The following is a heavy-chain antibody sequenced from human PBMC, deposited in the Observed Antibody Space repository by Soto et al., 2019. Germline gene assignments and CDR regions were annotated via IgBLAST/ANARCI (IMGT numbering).Heavy chain of an antibody. CDR1: GFTFSSYS. D-gene: IGHD2-15*01. CDR3: ARAYCSGGSCQSYYYYYMDV. V-gene: IGHV3-48*01. J-gene: IGHJ6*03. CDR2: ISSSSSTI. Sequence: GGSLRLSCAASGFTFSSYSMNWVRQAPGKGLEWVSYISSSSSTIYYADSVKGRFTISRDNAKNSLYLQMNSLRAEDTAVYYCARAYCSGGSCQSYYYYYMDVWGKGTTVTVSS.